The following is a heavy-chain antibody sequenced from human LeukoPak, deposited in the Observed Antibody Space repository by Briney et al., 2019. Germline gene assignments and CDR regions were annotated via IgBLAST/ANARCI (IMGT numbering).Heavy chain of an antibody. J-gene: IGHJ5*02. CDR2: ICYSGST. CDR3: ASLRRRYSYGFGHWFDP. V-gene: IGHV4-39*01. D-gene: IGHD5-18*01. CDR1: GGSISSSSYY. Sequence: SETLSLTRTVSGGSISSSSYYWGWIRQPPGKGLEWIGSICYSGSTYYNPSLKSRVTISVDTSKNQFSLKLSSVTAADTAVYYCASLRRRYSYGFGHWFDPWGQGTLVTVSS.